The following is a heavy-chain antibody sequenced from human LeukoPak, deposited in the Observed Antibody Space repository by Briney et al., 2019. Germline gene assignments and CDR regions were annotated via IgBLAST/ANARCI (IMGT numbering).Heavy chain of an antibody. J-gene: IGHJ4*02. CDR3: AKGSGNGYGSGPFDY. Sequence: GGSLRLSCAASGFTFSNSGMSWVRQAPGKALEWVSAISTDAGETHYADSVKGRFTISRDNSKNTVSLQMSSLRAEDTALYYCAKGSGNGYGSGPFDYWGQGTLVTVSS. V-gene: IGHV3-23*01. CDR1: GFTFSNSG. CDR2: ISTDAGET. D-gene: IGHD3-10*01.